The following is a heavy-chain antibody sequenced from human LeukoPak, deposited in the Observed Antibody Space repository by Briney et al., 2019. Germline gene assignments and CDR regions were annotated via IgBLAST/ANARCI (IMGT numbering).Heavy chain of an antibody. CDR1: GFTFSSYS. Sequence: GGSPRLSCAASGFTFSSYSMNWVRQAPGKGLEWVSYISSSSSTIYYADSVKGRFTISRDNAKNSLYLQMNSLRAEDTAVYYCAREIAVAGTSFDYWGQGTLVTVSS. J-gene: IGHJ4*02. CDR2: ISSSSSTI. D-gene: IGHD6-19*01. V-gene: IGHV3-48*04. CDR3: AREIAVAGTSFDY.